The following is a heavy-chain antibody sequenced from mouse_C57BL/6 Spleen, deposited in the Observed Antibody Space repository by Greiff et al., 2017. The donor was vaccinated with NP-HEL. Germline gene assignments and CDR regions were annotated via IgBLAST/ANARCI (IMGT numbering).Heavy chain of an antibody. CDR3: AREDGYSWFAY. D-gene: IGHD2-3*01. CDR2: ISYDGSN. J-gene: IGHJ3*01. CDR1: GYSITSGYY. V-gene: IGHV3-6*01. Sequence: DVKLQESGPGLVKPSQSLSLTCSVTGYSITSGYYWNWIRQFPGNKLEWMGYISYDGSNNYNPSLKNRISITRDTSKNQFFLKLNSVTTEDTATYYCAREDGYSWFAYWGQGTLVTVSA.